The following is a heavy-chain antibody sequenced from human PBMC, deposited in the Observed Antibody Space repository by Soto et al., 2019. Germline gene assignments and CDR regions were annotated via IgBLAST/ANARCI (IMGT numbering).Heavy chain of an antibody. Sequence: PSETLSLTCTVSGGSISSYYWSWIRQPPGKGLEWIGYIYYSGSTNYNPSLKSRVTISVDTSKNQFSLKLSSVTAADTAVYYCARSSPIVVVPAAMGGRFDPWGQGTLVTVSS. J-gene: IGHJ5*02. CDR2: IYYSGST. V-gene: IGHV4-59*08. CDR3: ARSSPIVVVPAAMGGRFDP. CDR1: GGSISSYY. D-gene: IGHD2-2*01.